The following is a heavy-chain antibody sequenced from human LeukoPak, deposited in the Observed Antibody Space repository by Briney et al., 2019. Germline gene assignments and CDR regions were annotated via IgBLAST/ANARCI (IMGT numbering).Heavy chain of an antibody. CDR3: ANSCSGGSCSDY. CDR2: ISYDGSNK. D-gene: IGHD2-15*01. CDR1: GFTFSSYA. J-gene: IGHJ4*02. V-gene: IGHV3-30-3*01. Sequence: PGGSLRLSCAASGFTFSSYAMHWVRQAPGKGLEWVAVISYDGSNKYYADSVKGRFTISRDNSKNTLYLQMNSLRAEDTAVYYCANSCSGGSCSDYWGQGTLVTVSS.